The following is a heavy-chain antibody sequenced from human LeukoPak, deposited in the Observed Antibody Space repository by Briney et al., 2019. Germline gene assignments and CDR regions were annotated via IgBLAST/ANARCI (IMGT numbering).Heavy chain of an antibody. V-gene: IGHV3-30*02. J-gene: IGHJ1*01. CDR3: AKDARIVGATIAAYFQH. CDR1: GFTFSSYG. D-gene: IGHD1-26*01. Sequence: PGGSLRLSCAASGFTFSSYGMHWVRQAPGKGLEWVAFIRYDGSNKYYADSVKGRFTISRDNSKNTLYLQMNSLRAEDTAVYCCAKDARIVGATIAAYFQHWGQGTLVTVS. CDR2: IRYDGSNK.